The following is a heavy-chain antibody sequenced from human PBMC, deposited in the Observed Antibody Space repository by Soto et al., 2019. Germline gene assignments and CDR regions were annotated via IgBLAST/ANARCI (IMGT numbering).Heavy chain of an antibody. Sequence: QVQLVQSGAEVKKPGASVKVSCKASGYTFTSYGISWVRQAPGQGLEWMGWISAYNGNTNYAQKLQGRVTMTTDTSTRTAYMELRSLRSDDTAVYYCARDPRQVGIAAAPPGEYYYGMDVWGQGTTVTVSS. V-gene: IGHV1-18*01. CDR1: GYTFTSYG. CDR3: ARDPRQVGIAAAPPGEYYYGMDV. D-gene: IGHD6-13*01. CDR2: ISAYNGNT. J-gene: IGHJ6*02.